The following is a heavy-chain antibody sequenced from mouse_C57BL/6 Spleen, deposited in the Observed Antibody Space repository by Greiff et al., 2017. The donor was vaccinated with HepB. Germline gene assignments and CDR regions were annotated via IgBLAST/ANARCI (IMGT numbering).Heavy chain of an antibody. CDR3: ARGVLYYFDY. J-gene: IGHJ2*01. CDR2: ISSGSSTI. Sequence: EVKLVESGGGLVKPGGSLKLSCAASGFTFSDYGMHWVRQAPEKGLEWVAYISSGSSTIYYADTVKGRFTISRDNAKNTLFLQMTSLRSEDTAMYYCARGVLYYFDYWGQGTTRTVSS. CDR1: GFTFSDYG. V-gene: IGHV5-17*01.